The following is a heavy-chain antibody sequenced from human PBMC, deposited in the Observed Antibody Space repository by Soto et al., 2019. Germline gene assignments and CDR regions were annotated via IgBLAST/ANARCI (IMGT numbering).Heavy chain of an antibody. V-gene: IGHV1-2*02. CDR1: GYTFTDLY. Sequence: QVQLVQSGAEVKKPEASVRVSCKPSGYTFTDLYIHWVRQAPGLGLEWMGWIDPNSGGSRKTQKFQGSLTMTRDTSTSTVYMELSSLRSDDTAVYYCARDTYGPLDSWGQGTLVTVSS. CDR3: ARDTYGPLDS. CDR2: IDPNSGGS. J-gene: IGHJ4*02. D-gene: IGHD2-8*01.